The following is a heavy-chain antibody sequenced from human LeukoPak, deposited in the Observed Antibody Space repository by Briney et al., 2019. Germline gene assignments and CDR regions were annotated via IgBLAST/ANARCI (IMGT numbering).Heavy chain of an antibody. CDR2: FDPEDGET. CDR3: ATPYCSGGSCYLGYAFDV. J-gene: IGHJ3*01. D-gene: IGHD2-15*01. Sequence: ASVKVSCKVSGYTLTELSMHWVRQAPGKGLEWMGGFDPEDGETIYAQKFQGRVTMTEDTSTDTAYMELSSLRSEDTAVYYCATPYCSGGSCYLGYAFDVWGQGTMVTVSS. CDR1: GYTLTELS. V-gene: IGHV1-24*01.